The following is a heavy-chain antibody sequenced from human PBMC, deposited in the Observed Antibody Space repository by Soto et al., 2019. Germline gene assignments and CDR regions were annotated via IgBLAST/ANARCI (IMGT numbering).Heavy chain of an antibody. Sequence: MQMVESGGGSVQPGGSLRLSCAASGFPFSHYWMHWVRQTPGKGLVWVSRINPAGTITNYADSVEGRFTISSDNADSALFLQVNSLSAEDTAIYYCTSDTFGLRDTWGQGTLVTVSS. V-gene: IGHV3-74*01. D-gene: IGHD3-16*01. CDR2: INPAGTIT. J-gene: IGHJ1*01. CDR1: GFPFSHYW. CDR3: TSDTFGLRDT.